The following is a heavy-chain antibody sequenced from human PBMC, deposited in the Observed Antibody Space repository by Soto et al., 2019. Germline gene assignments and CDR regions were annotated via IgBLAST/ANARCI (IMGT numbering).Heavy chain of an antibody. CDR1: GESFSGHI. CDR2: ISNSGRT. Sequence: SETLSLTCAVYGESFSGHIWTWIRQTPGTGLELIGYISNSGRTYYNPSLKSRLTISLDTSENQFSLELTSVTPDDTAVYYCVRLIGNSWLDTWGQGTLVTVSS. J-gene: IGHJ5*02. V-gene: IGHV4-34*01. CDR3: VRLIGNSWLDT. D-gene: IGHD2-8*01.